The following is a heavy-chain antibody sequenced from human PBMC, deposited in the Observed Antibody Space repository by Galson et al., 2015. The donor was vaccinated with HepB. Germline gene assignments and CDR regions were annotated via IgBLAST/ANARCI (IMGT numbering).Heavy chain of an antibody. D-gene: IGHD2-15*01. V-gene: IGHV3-30*03. CDR3: ARGCSGGSCSVY. CDR1: GFTFSTYS. J-gene: IGHJ4*02. CDR2: ISYDGTRK. Sequence: SLRLSCAASGFTFSTYSMNWVRQAPGKGLEWAAVISYDGTRKFYADSVKGRFTISRDNSKNTLYLQMNSLRVEDTAIYYCARGCSGGSCSVYWGQGTLVTVSS.